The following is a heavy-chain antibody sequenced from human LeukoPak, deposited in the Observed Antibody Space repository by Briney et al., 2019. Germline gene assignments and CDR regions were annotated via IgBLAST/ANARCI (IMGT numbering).Heavy chain of an antibody. CDR3: AKDLGYSYGWVDY. CDR1: GFSFHTNA. J-gene: IGHJ4*02. Sequence: GGSLRLACTASGFSFHTNAMSWVRQAPGKGLEWVSTISGNGAQTFSAGSVKGRFTISRDNSRTPLYLQMNNLRAEDTALYYCAKDLGYSYGWVDYWGQGILVTVSS. D-gene: IGHD5-18*01. CDR2: ISGNGAQT. V-gene: IGHV3-23*01.